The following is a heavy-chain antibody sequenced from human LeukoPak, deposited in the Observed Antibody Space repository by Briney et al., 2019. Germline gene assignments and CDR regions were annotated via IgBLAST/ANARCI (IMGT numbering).Heavy chain of an antibody. V-gene: IGHV3-48*01. Sequence: GSLRLSCAASGFTFSSYSMNWVRQAPGKGLEWVSYISSSSSTIYYADSVKGRFTISRDNSKNTLYLQMNSLRAEDTAVYYCAKGSYCSSTSCYTDWGQGTLVTVSS. CDR2: ISSSSSTI. CDR1: GFTFSSYS. D-gene: IGHD2-2*02. CDR3: AKGSYCSSTSCYTD. J-gene: IGHJ4*02.